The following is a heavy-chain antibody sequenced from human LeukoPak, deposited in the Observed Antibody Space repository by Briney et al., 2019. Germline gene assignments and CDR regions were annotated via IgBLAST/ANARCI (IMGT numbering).Heavy chain of an antibody. J-gene: IGHJ3*02. D-gene: IGHD2-15*01. V-gene: IGHV3-11*04. CDR3: ANYWWLDVFDI. CDR1: GFTFSDHY. Sequence: GGSLRLSCVASGFTFSDHYMSWIRQAPGKGLEWVSYISSSGSPIHYADSVKGRFTISRDTAKNSLYLQMNSLTAEDTAVYYCANYWWLDVFDIWGQGTMVTVSS. CDR2: ISSSGSPI.